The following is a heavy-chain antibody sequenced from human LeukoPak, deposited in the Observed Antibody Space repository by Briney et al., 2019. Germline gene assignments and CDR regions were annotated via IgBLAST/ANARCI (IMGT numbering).Heavy chain of an antibody. V-gene: IGHV1-69*13. CDR3: SRDQTGRGYSYVYYAY. CDR1: GGTFSSYA. Sequence: SVKVSCKASGGTFSSYAISWVRQAPGQGLEWMGRIIPIFGTANYAQKFQGRVTITADESMSTAYMELRSLRSEDTAVYYCSRDQTGRGYSYVYYAYWGQGTLVTVSS. J-gene: IGHJ4*02. D-gene: IGHD5-18*01. CDR2: IIPIFGTA.